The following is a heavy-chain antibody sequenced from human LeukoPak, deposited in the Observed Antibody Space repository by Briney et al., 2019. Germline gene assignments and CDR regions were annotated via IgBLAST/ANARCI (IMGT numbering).Heavy chain of an antibody. Sequence: PSETLSLTCTVSGGSISSGDYYWSWIRQPPGKGLEWIGYIYYSGSTYYNPSLKSRVTISVDTSKNQFSLKLSSVTAADTAVYYCARTSGSYLQIDYWGQGTLVTVSS. V-gene: IGHV4-30-4*01. CDR1: GGSISSGDYY. J-gene: IGHJ4*02. D-gene: IGHD1-26*01. CDR2: IYYSGST. CDR3: ARTSGSYLQIDY.